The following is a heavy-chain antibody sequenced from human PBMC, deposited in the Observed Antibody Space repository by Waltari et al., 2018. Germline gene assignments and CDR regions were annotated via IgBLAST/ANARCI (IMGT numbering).Heavy chain of an antibody. CDR2: INHSGST. D-gene: IGHD3-10*01. J-gene: IGHJ4*02. CDR3: AAKKRFGELSLGY. CDR1: GGSFSGYY. Sequence: QVQLQQWGAGLLKPSETLSLTCAVYGGSFSGYYWSWIRQPPGKGLEWIGEINHSGSTNYNPSLKSRVTISVDTSKNQFSLKLSSVTAADTAVYYCAAKKRFGELSLGYWGQGTLVTVSS. V-gene: IGHV4-34*01.